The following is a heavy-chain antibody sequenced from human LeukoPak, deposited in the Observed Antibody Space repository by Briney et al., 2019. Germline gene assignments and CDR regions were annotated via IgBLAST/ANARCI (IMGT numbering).Heavy chain of an antibody. CDR2: ISGSGGST. CDR3: AKDLLYGSGSSYFDY. V-gene: IGHV3-23*01. Sequence: GGSLRLSCAASGFTFSSYAMSWVRQAPGKGLEWVSAISGSGGSTYYADSVKGRFTISRDNSKNTLYLQMNSLRAEDTAVYYCAKDLLYGSGSSYFDYWGQGTLVTVSS. CDR1: GFTFSSYA. J-gene: IGHJ4*02. D-gene: IGHD3-10*01.